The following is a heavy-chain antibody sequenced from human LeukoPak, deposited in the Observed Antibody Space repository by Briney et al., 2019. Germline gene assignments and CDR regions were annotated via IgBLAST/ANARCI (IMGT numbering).Heavy chain of an antibody. CDR3: VWGGYDGSGYYRDY. V-gene: IGHV3-30*04. CDR1: GFTFSSYA. D-gene: IGHD3-22*01. Sequence: AGRSLRLSCAASGFTFSSYAMHWVRQAPGKGLEWVAVISYDGSNKYYADSVKGRFTISRDNSKNTLYLQMNSLRAEDTAVYYCVWGGYDGSGYYRDYWGQGTLVTVSS. CDR2: ISYDGSNK. J-gene: IGHJ4*02.